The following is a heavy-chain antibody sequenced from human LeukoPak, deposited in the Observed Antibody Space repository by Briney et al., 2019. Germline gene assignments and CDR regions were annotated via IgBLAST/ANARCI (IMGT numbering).Heavy chain of an antibody. D-gene: IGHD3-22*01. V-gene: IGHV1-46*01. CDR2: INPSGGST. J-gene: IGHJ4*02. CDR3: ARTQTYYYDSSGYDY. CDR1: GYTFTSYY. Sequence: ASVKVSCKASGYTFTSYYMHWVRQAPGQGLEWMGIINPSGGSTSYAQKFQGRVTMTRDTSTSTVYMELSSPRSEDTAVYYCARTQTYYYDSSGYDYWGQGTLVTVSS.